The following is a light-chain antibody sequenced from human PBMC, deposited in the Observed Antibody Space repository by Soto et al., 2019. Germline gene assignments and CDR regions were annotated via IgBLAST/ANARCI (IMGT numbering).Light chain of an antibody. CDR2: GAS. V-gene: IGKV3-20*01. CDR1: QSVSGNN. CDR3: QQYGGSPPYS. J-gene: IGKJ2*03. Sequence: EIVLTQSPGTLSLSPGDRAALSCRASQSVSGNNLAWYQQKPGQAPTLLIYGASNRATGIPERFSGTGSGTDFTLTISRLAPEDFAMYYCQQYGGSPPYSFGQGTKVEV.